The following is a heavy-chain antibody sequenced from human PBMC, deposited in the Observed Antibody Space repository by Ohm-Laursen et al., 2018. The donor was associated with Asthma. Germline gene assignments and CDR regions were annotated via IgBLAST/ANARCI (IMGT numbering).Heavy chain of an antibody. J-gene: IGHJ6*02. D-gene: IGHD6-13*01. CDR3: AKGGSSSWYEMDV. V-gene: IGHV3-23*01. Sequence: SLRLSCSASGFTFSIYAMSWVRQAPGKGLEWVSQINDNSDLTYYADSVKGRFTISRDNSKNTLYLQMNSLRAEDTAVYYCAKGGSSSWYEMDVWGQGTTVTVS. CDR2: INDNSDLT. CDR1: GFTFSIYA.